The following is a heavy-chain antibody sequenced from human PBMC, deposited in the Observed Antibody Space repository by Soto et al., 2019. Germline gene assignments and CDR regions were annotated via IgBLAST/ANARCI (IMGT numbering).Heavy chain of an antibody. V-gene: IGHV1-69*01. CDR2: IIPLFGTP. D-gene: IGHD3-10*01. Sequence: QVHLVQSGAEVKKPGSSVKVSCKASGRTFNDLAFSWVRQAPGQGLEWMGGIIPLFGTPTYSQKFQCRVTITADESRTTVYMEMSSLTLEDTAIYFCSTDVNGEMSTRGCADSWGLGSLVTVSS. J-gene: IGHJ4*02. CDR3: STDVNGEMSTRGCADS. CDR1: GRTFNDLA.